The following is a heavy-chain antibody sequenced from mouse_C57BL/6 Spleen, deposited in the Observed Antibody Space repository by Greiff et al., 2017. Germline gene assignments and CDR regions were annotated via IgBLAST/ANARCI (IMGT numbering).Heavy chain of an antibody. CDR3: ARSIYYGSSYGFAY. V-gene: IGHV1-52*01. CDR1: GYTFTSYW. D-gene: IGHD1-1*01. Sequence: QVQLKQPGAELVRPGSSVKLSCKASGYTFTSYWMHWVKQRPIQGLEWIGNIDPSDSETHYNQKFKDKATLTVDKSSSTAYMQLSSLTSEDSAVYYCARSIYYGSSYGFAYWGQGTLVTVSA. J-gene: IGHJ3*01. CDR2: IDPSDSET.